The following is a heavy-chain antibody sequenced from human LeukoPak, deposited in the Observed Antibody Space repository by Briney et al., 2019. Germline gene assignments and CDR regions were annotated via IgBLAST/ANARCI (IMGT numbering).Heavy chain of an antibody. D-gene: IGHD2-2*01. CDR3: ARLTLVCSSTSCYYWFDP. CDR2: IYYSGST. V-gene: IGHV4-59*11. Sequence: SETLSLTCTVSGGSISSHYWSWIRQPPGKGLEWIGYIYYSGSTNYNPSLKSRVTISVDTSKNQFSLKLSSVTAADTAVYYCARLTLVCSSTSCYYWFDPWGQGTLVTVSS. CDR1: GGSISSHY. J-gene: IGHJ5*02.